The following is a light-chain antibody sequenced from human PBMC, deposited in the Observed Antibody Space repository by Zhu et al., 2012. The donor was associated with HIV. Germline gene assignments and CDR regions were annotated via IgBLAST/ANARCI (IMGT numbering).Light chain of an antibody. J-gene: IGKJ4*01. V-gene: IGKV3-11*01. CDR2: GAS. Sequence: EIVLTQSPATLSLSPGERATLSCRASQSVSSNLAWYQQKPGQAPRLLIYGASNRATGIAARFSGSGSRTDFTLTISSLEPEDFAVYYCQQSSNWPPGLTFGGGTKVEIK. CDR1: QSVSSN. CDR3: QQSSNWPPGLT.